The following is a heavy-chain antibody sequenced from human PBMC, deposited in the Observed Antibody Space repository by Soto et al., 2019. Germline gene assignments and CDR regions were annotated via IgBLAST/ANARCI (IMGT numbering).Heavy chain of an antibody. J-gene: IGHJ4*02. V-gene: IGHV3-30-3*01. CDR2: ISYDGSNK. CDR1: GFTFSSYA. D-gene: IGHD2-2*01. Sequence: QVQLVESGGGVVQPGRSLRLSCAASGFTFSSYAMHWVRQAPGKGLEWVAVISYDGSNKYYADSVKGRFTISRDNSKNTLDLQMNSLRAEDTGVYYCARDVGRGYCISTSCPPRPQFDYWGQGTLVTVSS. CDR3: ARDVGRGYCISTSCPPRPQFDY.